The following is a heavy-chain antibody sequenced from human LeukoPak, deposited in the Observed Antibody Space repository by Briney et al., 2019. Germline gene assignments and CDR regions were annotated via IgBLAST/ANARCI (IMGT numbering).Heavy chain of an antibody. Sequence: GGSLRLSCVASGFTFSSFAMSWVRQAPGKGLEWVSAISTSGGITDYADSVKGRFTISRDNSKNTLYLQMNSLRAEDTAVYYCAKDTGSDDSSGYTPNWFDPWGQGTLVTVSS. V-gene: IGHV3-23*01. J-gene: IGHJ5*02. CDR1: GFTFSSFA. D-gene: IGHD3-22*01. CDR2: ISTSGGIT. CDR3: AKDTGSDDSSGYTPNWFDP.